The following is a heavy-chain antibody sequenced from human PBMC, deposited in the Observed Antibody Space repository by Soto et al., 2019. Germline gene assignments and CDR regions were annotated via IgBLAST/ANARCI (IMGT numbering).Heavy chain of an antibody. Sequence: HPGGSLRLSCAASGFTFSSYAMSWVRQAPGKGLEWVSAISGSGGSTYYADSVKGRFTISRDNSKNTLYLQMNSLRAEDTAVYYCAKCKKVEAKGFPQFDHSGPAPLVTDPS. D-gene: IGHD2-15*01. V-gene: IGHV3-23*01. CDR2: ISGSGGST. CDR1: GFTFSSYA. CDR3: AKCKKVEAKGFPQFDH. J-gene: IGHJ5*02.